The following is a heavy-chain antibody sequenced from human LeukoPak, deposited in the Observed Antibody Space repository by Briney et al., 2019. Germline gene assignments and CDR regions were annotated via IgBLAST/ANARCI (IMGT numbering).Heavy chain of an antibody. CDR2: VFTTGTT. CDR3: AREPRRSGTEIGAFDI. CDR1: GGSISNFY. J-gene: IGHJ3*02. Sequence: PSETLSLTCTVSGGSISNFYWSWIRQPAGKGLEWIGRVFTTGTTNYNPSLKSRVTMSVDTSKIQFSLNLSSVTAADTAVYYCAREPRRSGTEIGAFDIWGRGTMVTVSS. V-gene: IGHV4-4*07. D-gene: IGHD1-1*01.